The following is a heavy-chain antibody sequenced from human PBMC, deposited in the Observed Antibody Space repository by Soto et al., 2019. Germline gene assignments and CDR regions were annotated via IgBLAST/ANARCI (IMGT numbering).Heavy chain of an antibody. J-gene: IGHJ6*02. CDR1: GYFFTSYA. D-gene: IGHD6-13*01. Sequence: ASVKVSCKASGYFFTSYAIHWVRQAPGQRLEWMGWINTGNGNTKYSQNFQGRVSITRDTSASTAYMELSSLRSEDTAVYYCARDRPIAAAIKANYYYGMDVWGQGTTVTVSS. V-gene: IGHV1-3*04. CDR2: INTGNGNT. CDR3: ARDRPIAAAIKANYYYGMDV.